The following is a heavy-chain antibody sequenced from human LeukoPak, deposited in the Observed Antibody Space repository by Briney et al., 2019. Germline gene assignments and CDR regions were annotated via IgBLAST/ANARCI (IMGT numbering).Heavy chain of an antibody. CDR2: TYYRSKWYN. D-gene: IGHD5-12*01. CDR3: ARVFSSAYDTSFDY. Sequence: SQTLSLTCAISGDSVSSSSAAWNWIRQSPSRGLEWLGRTYYRSKWYNGYAVSVKSRVTINPDTSKNQFSLQLNSVTPEDTAVNYCARVFSSAYDTSFDYWGQGTLVTVSS. CDR1: GDSVSSSSAA. J-gene: IGHJ4*02. V-gene: IGHV6-1*01.